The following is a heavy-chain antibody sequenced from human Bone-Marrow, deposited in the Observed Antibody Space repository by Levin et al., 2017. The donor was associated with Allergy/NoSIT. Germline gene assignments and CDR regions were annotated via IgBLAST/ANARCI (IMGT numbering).Heavy chain of an antibody. V-gene: IGHV3-9*01. CDR3: AKDTSTRWFNYFDH. J-gene: IGHJ4*02. Sequence: GGSLRLSCEGSGFIFDDFAMHWVRQVPGKGLEWVSGISWNGGDKEYVDSVKGRFTISRDNIKRSLYLQMDSLRPEDSALYFCAKDTSTRWFNYFDHWGPGIQVTVSS. D-gene: IGHD3-10*01. CDR2: ISWNGGDK. CDR1: GFIFDDFA.